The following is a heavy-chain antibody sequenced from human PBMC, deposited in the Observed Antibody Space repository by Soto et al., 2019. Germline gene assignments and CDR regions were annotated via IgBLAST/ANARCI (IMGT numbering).Heavy chain of an antibody. D-gene: IGHD3-22*01. V-gene: IGHV4-31*03. CDR2: IYYSGST. Sequence: PSETLSLTCTVSGGSISSGGYYWSWIRQHPGKGLEWIGYIYYSGSTYYNPSLKSRVTISLDTSKNQFSLKLSSVTAADTAVYYCARERGRSDSSGYYSWSQGTLVTVSS. J-gene: IGHJ4*02. CDR1: GGSISSGGYY. CDR3: ARERGRSDSSGYYS.